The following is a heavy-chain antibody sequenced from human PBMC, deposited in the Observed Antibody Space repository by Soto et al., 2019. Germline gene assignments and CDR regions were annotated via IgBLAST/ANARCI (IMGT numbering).Heavy chain of an antibody. J-gene: IGHJ4*02. V-gene: IGHV4-59*11. CDR3: TRANWYSEY. D-gene: IGHD7-27*01. CDR1: GGSISNHY. Sequence: QVQLQESGPGLVKPSETLSLTCTVSGGSISNHYWSWIRQPPGKGLEWIGYIYYNGNTNYNPSLKSRVTMSVAQSKSHISLKLSSVTAADTAVYYCTRANWYSEYWGQGTLVTVSS. CDR2: IYYNGNT.